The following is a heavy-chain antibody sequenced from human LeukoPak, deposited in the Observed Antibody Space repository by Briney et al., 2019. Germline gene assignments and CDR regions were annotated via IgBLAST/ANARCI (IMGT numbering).Heavy chain of an antibody. V-gene: IGHV4-30-2*01. CDR1: GGSISSGGYS. Sequence: PSETLSLTCAVSGGSISSGGYSWSWIRQPPGKGLEWIGYIYHSGSTYYNPSLKSRVTISVDTSKNQLSLKLSSVTAADTAVYYCARGAPYCSGRSCPRYFHYWGQGTLVTVSS. D-gene: IGHD2-15*01. CDR2: IYHSGST. J-gene: IGHJ1*01. CDR3: ARGAPYCSGRSCPRYFHY.